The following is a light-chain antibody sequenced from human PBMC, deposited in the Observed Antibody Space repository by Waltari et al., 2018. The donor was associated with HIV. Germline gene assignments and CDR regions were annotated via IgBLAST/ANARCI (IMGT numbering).Light chain of an antibody. CDR1: SSDVGRYNL. CDR3: CSYAGSSRV. V-gene: IGLV2-23*02. J-gene: IGLJ3*02. CDR2: EVS. Sequence: QSALTQPASVSGSPGQSITISCTGTSSDVGRYNLVSWYQQHPGTAPKLMIYEVSKRPAGGSNRFSGAKSVNTASLTISGLQAEDEADYSCCSYAGSSRVFGGGTKLTVL.